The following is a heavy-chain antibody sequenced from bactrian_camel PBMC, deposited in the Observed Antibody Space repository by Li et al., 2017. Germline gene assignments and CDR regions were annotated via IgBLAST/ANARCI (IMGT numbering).Heavy chain of an antibody. Sequence: QVQLVESGGGSVQAGGSLRLSCAASGHSRYCMGWFRQAPGKEREGVATMRSDGATIYADSVKGRFTLSQDNAKNTLYLQMVGLEPEDTAMYYCVADCMFDSSTWKDAPTGYWGHGTQVTVS. CDR3: VADCMFDSSTWKDAPTGY. J-gene: IGHJ4*01. V-gene: IGHV3S55*01. CDR1: GHSRYC. CDR2: MRSDGAT. D-gene: IGHD1*01.